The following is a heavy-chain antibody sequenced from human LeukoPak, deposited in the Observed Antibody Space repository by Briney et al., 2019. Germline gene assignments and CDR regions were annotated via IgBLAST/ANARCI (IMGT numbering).Heavy chain of an antibody. CDR2: IHSTGST. V-gene: IGHV4-59*11. Sequence: SETLSLTCTVSGGSINSHFWSWIRQPPGKGLEWIGYIHSTGSTNYNPSPKSRVTISVDTSRNQFSLKLSSVTAADTAVYYCARDGYSGSSLFDYWGQGTLVTVSS. CDR3: ARDGYSGSSLFDY. CDR1: GGSINSHF. D-gene: IGHD5-12*01. J-gene: IGHJ4*02.